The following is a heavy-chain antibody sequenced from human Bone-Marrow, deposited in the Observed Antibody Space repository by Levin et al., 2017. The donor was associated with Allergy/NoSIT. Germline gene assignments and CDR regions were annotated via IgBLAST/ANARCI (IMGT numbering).Heavy chain of an antibody. Sequence: KSSETLSLACSVSGDSISTYSWNWIRQSAGKGLEWIGRIYASGSTNYNPSLKSRVTMSVDTSKNQISLILTSVTAADTAVYYCARRVKESRGDEMYNWFDPWGQGTLVTVSS. D-gene: IGHD2-21*01. V-gene: IGHV4-4*07. J-gene: IGHJ5*02. CDR1: GDSISTYS. CDR3: ARRVKESRGDEMYNWFDP. CDR2: IYASGST.